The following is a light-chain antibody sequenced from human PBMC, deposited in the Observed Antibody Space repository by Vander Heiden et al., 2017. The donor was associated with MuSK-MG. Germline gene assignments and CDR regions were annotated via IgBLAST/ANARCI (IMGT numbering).Light chain of an antibody. CDR1: PSVSSY. J-gene: IGKJ2*01. V-gene: IGKV3-11*01. Sequence: EIVLTQSPATLSLSPGERATLSCRARPSVSSYLAWHQQKPGQAPRLLIYDASNRGMGTPARFSRSRYGTDFTLTSSILEPEDFAVYYCQRLSNWHPPTFGEGTKVEIK. CDR3: QRLSNWHPPT. CDR2: DAS.